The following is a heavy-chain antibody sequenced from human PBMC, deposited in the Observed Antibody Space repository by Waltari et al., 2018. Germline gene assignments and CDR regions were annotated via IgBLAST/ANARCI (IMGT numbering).Heavy chain of an antibody. Sequence: QVQLQQWGAGLLKPSETLSLTCAVYGGSFSGSYWSWIRQPPGKGLEWIGEINHSGSTNYNPSLKSRVTISVDTSKNQFSLKLSSVTAADTAVYYCARGTNPVLRFLGVWGQGTTVTVSS. D-gene: IGHD3-3*01. CDR2: INHSGST. CDR1: GGSFSGSY. CDR3: ARGTNPVLRFLGV. V-gene: IGHV4-34*01. J-gene: IGHJ6*02.